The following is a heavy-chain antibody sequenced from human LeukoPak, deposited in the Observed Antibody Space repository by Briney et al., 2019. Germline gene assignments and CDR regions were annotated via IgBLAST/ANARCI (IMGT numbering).Heavy chain of an antibody. CDR1: GFTFSTYA. CDR2: ISRSGSNT. V-gene: IGHV3-23*01. CDR3: ARDAPAPNTYYYDSSGGPDY. D-gene: IGHD3-22*01. J-gene: IGHJ4*02. Sequence: QPGGSLRLSCAASGFTFSTYAMSWVRQAPGKGLEWVSAISRSGSNTYYADSVKGRFTISRDNAKNSLYLQMNSLRDEDTAVYYCARDAPAPNTYYYDSSGGPDYWGQGTLVTVSS.